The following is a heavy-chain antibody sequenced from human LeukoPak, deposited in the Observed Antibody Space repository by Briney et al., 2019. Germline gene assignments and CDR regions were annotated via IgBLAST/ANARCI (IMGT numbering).Heavy chain of an antibody. CDR3: AKGKRHLFSSSGFDY. J-gene: IGHJ4*02. V-gene: IGHV3-9*01. Sequence: GGSLRLSCAASGFTFDDFAMHWVRQAPGKGLEGVSGISWNSGSRGYADSVNGRFTISRDNAKNSLYLQMNSLRAEDTALYYCAKGKRHLFSSSGFDYWGQGTLVTVSS. CDR1: GFTFDDFA. CDR2: ISWNSGSR. D-gene: IGHD6-6*01.